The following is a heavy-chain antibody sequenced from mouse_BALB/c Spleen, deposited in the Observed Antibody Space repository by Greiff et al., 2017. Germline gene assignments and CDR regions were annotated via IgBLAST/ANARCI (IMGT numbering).Heavy chain of an antibody. Sequence: VQLQQSGAELAKPGASVKMSCKASGYTFTSYWMHWVKQRPGQGLEWIGYINPSTGYTEYNQKFKDKATLTADKSSSTAYMQLSSLTSEDSAVYYCARGANWDAFAYWGQGTLVTVYA. D-gene: IGHD4-1*01. CDR2: INPSTGYT. CDR3: ARGANWDAFAY. J-gene: IGHJ3*01. V-gene: IGHV1-7*01. CDR1: GYTFTSYW.